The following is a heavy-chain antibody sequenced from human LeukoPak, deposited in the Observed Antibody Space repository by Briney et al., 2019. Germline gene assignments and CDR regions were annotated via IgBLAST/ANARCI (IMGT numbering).Heavy chain of an antibody. J-gene: IGHJ4*02. CDR2: ISWDGGIT. V-gene: IGHV3-43*01. Sequence: PGGSLRLSCAASGFTFHHYSMHWVRQPPGKGLEWVSLISWDGGITYYADSVKGRFTISRDNAKNSLYLQMNSLRAEDTAVYYCAREDSSSSGQFDYWGQGTLVTVSS. D-gene: IGHD6-6*01. CDR3: AREDSSSSGQFDY. CDR1: GFTFHHYS.